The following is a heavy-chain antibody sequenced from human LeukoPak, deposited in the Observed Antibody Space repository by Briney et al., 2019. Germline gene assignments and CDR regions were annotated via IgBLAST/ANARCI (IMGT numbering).Heavy chain of an antibody. J-gene: IGHJ4*02. D-gene: IGHD3-22*01. CDR1: GFTFSSYS. CDR3: ARDKHFAPYYYDSSGYPRGY. V-gene: IGHV3-21*01. CDR2: ISSSSSYI. Sequence: PGGSLRLSCAASGFTFSSYSMNWVRQAPGKGLEWVSSISSSSSYIYYADSVKGRFTISRDNAKNSLYLQMNSLRAEDTAVYYCARDKHFAPYYYDSSGYPRGYWGQGTLVTVSS.